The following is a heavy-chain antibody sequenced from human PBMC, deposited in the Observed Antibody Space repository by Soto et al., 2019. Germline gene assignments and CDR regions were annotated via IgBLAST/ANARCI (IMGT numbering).Heavy chain of an antibody. D-gene: IGHD3-10*01. Sequence: EVQLVVSGGGLVQPGGSLRLSCAASGFTFNIYWMSWVRQAPGKGLEWVANIKQDGSDKYYVDSVKGRFTISRDNGKNSLYLQMNSLRVEDTAVYYCARGGRPDIWGQGTMVTVSS. J-gene: IGHJ3*02. V-gene: IGHV3-7*01. CDR3: ARGGRPDI. CDR2: IKQDGSDK. CDR1: GFTFNIYW.